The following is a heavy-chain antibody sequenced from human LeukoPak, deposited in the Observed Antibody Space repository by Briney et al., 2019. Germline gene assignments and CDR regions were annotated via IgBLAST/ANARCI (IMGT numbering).Heavy chain of an antibody. V-gene: IGHV1-46*01. CDR2: INPSGGST. J-gene: IGHJ4*02. CDR1: GYTFTSYY. D-gene: IGHD3-3*01. Sequence: ASVKVSCKASGYTFTSYYMRWVRQAPGQGLEWIGIINPSGGSTSYAQKFQGRVTMTRDTSTSAVYMELSSLRSEDTAVYYCARGPGITIFGVVIIEELDYWGQGTLVTVSS. CDR3: ARGPGITIFGVVIIEELDY.